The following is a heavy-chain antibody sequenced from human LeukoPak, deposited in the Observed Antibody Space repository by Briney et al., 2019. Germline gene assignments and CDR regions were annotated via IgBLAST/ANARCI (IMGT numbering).Heavy chain of an antibody. CDR3: AKDGRNYFDY. CDR1: GFTFDDYS. CDR2: ITWDGGST. J-gene: IGHJ4*02. D-gene: IGHD1-26*01. Sequence: GGSLRLSCAASGFTFDDYSMHWVRRPPGKGLEWVSLITWDGGSTYYADSVKGRFTISRDNSKNSLYLQMNSLRPEDTALYYCAKDGRNYFDYWGQGTLVTVSS. V-gene: IGHV3-43D*04.